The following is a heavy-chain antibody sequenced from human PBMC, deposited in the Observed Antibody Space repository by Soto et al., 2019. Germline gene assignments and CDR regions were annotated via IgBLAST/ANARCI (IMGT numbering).Heavy chain of an antibody. J-gene: IGHJ4*02. V-gene: IGHV3-48*02. D-gene: IGHD3-10*01. Sequence: SGGSLRLSCAASGFTFSSYWMHWVRQAPGQGLEWISFISRTSNTIYYVGSVKGRFTTSRDNGKNLLYLQMNDLRDEDTAVYYCARGTNYPGHNSYYYFDSWGKGTLVTVCS. CDR2: ISRTSNTI. CDR3: ARGTNYPGHNSYYYFDS. CDR1: GFTFSSYW.